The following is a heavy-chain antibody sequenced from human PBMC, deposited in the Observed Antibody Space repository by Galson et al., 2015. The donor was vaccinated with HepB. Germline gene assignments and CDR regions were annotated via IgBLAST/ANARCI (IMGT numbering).Heavy chain of an antibody. J-gene: IGHJ4*02. Sequence: LSLTCTVSGGSISSSSYYWGWIRQPPGKGLEWIGSIYYSGSTYYNPSLKSRVTISVDTSKNQFSLKLSSVTATDTAVYYCARTPRPDTMIVVVITPHFDYWGQGTLVTVSS. D-gene: IGHD3-22*01. CDR3: ARTPRPDTMIVVVITPHFDY. CDR2: IYYSGST. CDR1: GGSISSSSYY. V-gene: IGHV4-39*01.